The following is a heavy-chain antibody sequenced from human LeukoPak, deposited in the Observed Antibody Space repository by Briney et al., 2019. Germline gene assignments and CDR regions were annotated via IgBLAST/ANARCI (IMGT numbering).Heavy chain of an antibody. Sequence: GGSLRLSCAASGFTFSSYAMSWVRQAPGKGLEWVSAISGSGGSTYYADSVKGRFTISRDNAKNSLYLQMNSLRVEDTAVYYCARGLLWLFGGQGTLVTVSS. D-gene: IGHD3-10*01. CDR1: GFTFSSYA. V-gene: IGHV3-23*01. J-gene: IGHJ4*02. CDR2: ISGSGGST. CDR3: ARGLLWLF.